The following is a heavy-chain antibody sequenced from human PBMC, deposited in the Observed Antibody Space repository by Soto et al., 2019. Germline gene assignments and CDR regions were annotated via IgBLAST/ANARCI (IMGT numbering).Heavy chain of an antibody. Sequence: SVKVSCKASGGTFSSYAISWVRQAPVQGLEWMGGIIPIFGTANYAQKFQGRVTITADESTSTAYMELSSLRSEDTAVYYCAESRTRWSTLYYGMDVWGQGTTVTVSS. CDR3: AESRTRWSTLYYGMDV. V-gene: IGHV1-69*01. CDR1: GGTFSSYA. D-gene: IGHD2-15*01. CDR2: IIPIFGTA. J-gene: IGHJ6*02.